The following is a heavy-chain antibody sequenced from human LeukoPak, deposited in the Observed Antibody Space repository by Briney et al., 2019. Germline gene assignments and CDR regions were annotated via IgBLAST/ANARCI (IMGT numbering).Heavy chain of an antibody. CDR2: INWNGGST. D-gene: IGHD6-6*01. CDR3: ARSKDSSSSHYFDY. Sequence: PGGSLRLSCAASGFTFDDYGMSWVRQAPGKGLEWVSGINWNGGSTGYADSVKGRFTISRDNAKNSLYLQMDSLRAEDTALYYCARSKDSSSSHYFDYWGQGTLVTVSS. J-gene: IGHJ4*02. V-gene: IGHV3-20*04. CDR1: GFTFDDYG.